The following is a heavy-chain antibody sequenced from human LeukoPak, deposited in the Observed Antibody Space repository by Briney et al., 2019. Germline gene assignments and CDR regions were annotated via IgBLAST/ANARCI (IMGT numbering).Heavy chain of an antibody. D-gene: IGHD6-6*01. Sequence: SVKVSCKASGYTFTSYDINWVRQATGQGLEWMGGIIPIFGTANFAQKFQGRVTITADESTSTAYMELSSLRSEDTAVYYCARSSSEPYYFDYWGQGTLVTVSS. V-gene: IGHV1-69*13. CDR3: ARSSSEPYYFDY. CDR1: GYTFTSYD. J-gene: IGHJ4*02. CDR2: IIPIFGTA.